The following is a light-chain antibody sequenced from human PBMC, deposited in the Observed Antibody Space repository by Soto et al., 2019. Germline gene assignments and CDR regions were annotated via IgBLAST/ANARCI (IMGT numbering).Light chain of an antibody. V-gene: IGKV1-5*01. CDR1: QSISSW. Sequence: IQMTQSPYTLSASVGDRVTITCRASQSISSWVAWSQQKPGKAPKLRIDDASSLESGVPSRFSGSGSGTDFTLTIRNLQPEDFATYYCQQLNAYPLTFGQGTRLEIK. J-gene: IGKJ5*01. CDR2: DAS. CDR3: QQLNAYPLT.